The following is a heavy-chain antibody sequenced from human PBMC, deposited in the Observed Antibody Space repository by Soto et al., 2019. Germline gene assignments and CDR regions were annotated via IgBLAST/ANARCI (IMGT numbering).Heavy chain of an antibody. J-gene: IGHJ4*01. CDR2: ISYDGSNK. CDR1: GFTFSSYA. V-gene: IGHV3-30-3*01. D-gene: IGHD2-15*01. CDR3: ARGRDEAAYFDY. Sequence: QVQLVESGGGVVQPGRSLRLSCAASGFTFSSYAMHWVRQAPGKGLEWVAVISYDGSNKYYADSVKGRFTISRDNSKNTLYLQMNSLRAEDTAVYYCARGRDEAAYFDYWGRGTLVTVSS.